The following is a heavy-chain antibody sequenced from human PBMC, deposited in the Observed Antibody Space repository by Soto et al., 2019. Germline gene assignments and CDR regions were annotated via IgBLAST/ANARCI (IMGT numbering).Heavy chain of an antibody. V-gene: IGHV3-7*01. CDR3: ARGRSTDY. J-gene: IGHJ4*02. CDR2: IKEDGSDK. D-gene: IGHD3-10*01. CDR1: GFTFEKYW. Sequence: DVQLLESGGALVQPGESLRLSCAASGFTFEKYWMTWARQAPGKGLELVANIKEDGSDKTYVDSVKGRFTVSRDNTKDFLFLQMHSLTDEDTAVYYCARGRSTDYWGQGTLVIVSS.